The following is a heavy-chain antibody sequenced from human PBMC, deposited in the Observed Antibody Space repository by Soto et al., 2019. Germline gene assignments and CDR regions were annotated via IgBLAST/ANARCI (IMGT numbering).Heavy chain of an antibody. V-gene: IGHV1-69*13. CDR1: GGTFSSYA. CDR2: IIPIFGTA. Sequence: SVKVSCKASGGTFSSYAISWVRQAPGQGLEWMGGIIPIFGTANYAQKFQGRVTITADESTSTAYMELSSLRSEDTAVYYCARFRRGYSSSWYDYWGQGTLVNVSS. D-gene: IGHD6-13*01. CDR3: ARFRRGYSSSWYDY. J-gene: IGHJ4*02.